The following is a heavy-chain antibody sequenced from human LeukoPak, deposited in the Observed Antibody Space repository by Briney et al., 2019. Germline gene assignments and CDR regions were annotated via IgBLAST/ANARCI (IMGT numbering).Heavy chain of an antibody. J-gene: IGHJ6*02. CDR3: ARSLSRYDFWSGYRTGMDV. CDR1: GGSISSGGYY. CDR2: IYTSGST. V-gene: IGHV4-61*02. Sequence: SQTLSLTCTVSGGSISSGGYYWSWIRQPAGKGLEWIGRIYTSGSTNYNPCLKTRVTISVDTSKNQFSLKLSSVTAAATAVYYCARSLSRYDFWSGYRTGMDVWGQGTTVTVSS. D-gene: IGHD3-3*01.